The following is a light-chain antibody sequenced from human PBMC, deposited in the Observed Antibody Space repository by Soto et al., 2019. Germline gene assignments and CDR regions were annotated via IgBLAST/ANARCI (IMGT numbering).Light chain of an antibody. CDR3: QQYDSYSQT. J-gene: IGKJ1*01. V-gene: IGKV1-5*03. CDR2: QAS. CDR1: QRIGNW. Sequence: DIQMTQSPSTLSASVGDRVTITCRASQRIGNWLAWYQQKPGKAPNLLIYQASSLQTGVPSRFSGSGSGTEFTLTISSLQPDDFATYYCQQYDSYSQTFGQGTKVQFK.